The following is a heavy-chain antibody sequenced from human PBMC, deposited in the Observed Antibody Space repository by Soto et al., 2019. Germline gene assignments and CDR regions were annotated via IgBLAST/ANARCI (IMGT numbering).Heavy chain of an antibody. CDR1: GGTFSSYA. V-gene: IGHV1-69*13. CDR2: IIPIFGTA. J-gene: IGHJ5*02. CDR3: ARLWTHGEDDITNRFDP. Sequence: SVKVSCKASGGTFSSYAISWVRQAPGQGLEWMGGIIPIFGTANYAQKFQGRVTITADESTSTAYMELSSLRSEDTAVYYCARLWTHGEDDITNRFDPWGQGTLVTVSS. D-gene: IGHD1-20*01.